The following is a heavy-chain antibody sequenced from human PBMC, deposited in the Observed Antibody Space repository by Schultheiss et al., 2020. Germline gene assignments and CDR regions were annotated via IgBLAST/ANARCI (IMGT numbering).Heavy chain of an antibody. Sequence: SETLSLTCTVSGDSISDYFWTWIRQPPGKGLEWIAYIYHTGTTNYNPSLKSRVTISVDTSRNQFSLKMSSVTAADTAVYYSARPRSSGWYGAFDIWGQGTMVTVSS. D-gene: IGHD6-13*01. CDR1: GDSISDYF. CDR3: ARPRSSGWYGAFDI. J-gene: IGHJ3*02. V-gene: IGHV4-59*08. CDR2: IYHTGTT.